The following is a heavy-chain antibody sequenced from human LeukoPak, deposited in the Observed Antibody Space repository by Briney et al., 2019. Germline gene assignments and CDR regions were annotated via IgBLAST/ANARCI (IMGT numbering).Heavy chain of an antibody. CDR1: SDSISRYY. CDR3: ASLPRAYYYYGMDV. Sequence: SETLSLTCTVSSDSISRYYWSWIRQPPGKGLEWIGYISNSGNTDYNPSFKSRVFISVDTSKNQVSLKLSSVTAADTAVYYCASLPRAYYYYGMDVWGQGTTVTVSS. CDR2: ISNSGNT. V-gene: IGHV4-59*08. J-gene: IGHJ6*02.